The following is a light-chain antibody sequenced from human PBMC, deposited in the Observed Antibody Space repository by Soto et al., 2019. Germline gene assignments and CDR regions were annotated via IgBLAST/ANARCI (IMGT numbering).Light chain of an antibody. V-gene: IGKV3-11*01. Sequence: EIVLTQSPDTLSLSPGERATLSCRASQSVNNALAWYQQKPGQAPRLLIYDASNRATGIPARFSGSGSGTDFTLTISSLEPEDDAVYYCQHRSSWPLTFGGWTKGE. J-gene: IGKJ4*01. CDR2: DAS. CDR1: QSVNNA. CDR3: QHRSSWPLT.